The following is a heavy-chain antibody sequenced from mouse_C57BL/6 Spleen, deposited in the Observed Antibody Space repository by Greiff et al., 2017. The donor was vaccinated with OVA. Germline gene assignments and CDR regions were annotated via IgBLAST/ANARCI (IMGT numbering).Heavy chain of an antibody. CDR2: ISYDGSN. J-gene: IGHJ2*01. Sequence: EVKLMESGPGLAKPSQSLSLTCSVTGYSITSGYYWNWIRQFPGNKLEWMGYISYDGSNNYNPSLKNRISITRDTSKNQFCLKLNSVTTEDTATYYCARMGGNPLWGQGTTLTVSS. CDR3: ARMGGNPL. V-gene: IGHV3-6*01. D-gene: IGHD2-1*01. CDR1: GYSITSGYY.